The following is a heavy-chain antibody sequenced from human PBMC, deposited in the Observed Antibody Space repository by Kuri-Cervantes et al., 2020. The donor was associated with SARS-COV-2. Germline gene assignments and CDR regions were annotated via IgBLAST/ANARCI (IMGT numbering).Heavy chain of an antibody. CDR1: GYTFTSYG. CDR3: ARDSDSSGYYIFDY. V-gene: IGHV1-69*04. Sequence: SVTVSCKASGYTFTSYGISWVRQAPGQGLEWMGRIIPILGIANYAQKFQGRVTITADKSTSTAYMELSSLRAEDTAVYYCARDSDSSGYYIFDYWGQGTLVTVSS. D-gene: IGHD3-22*01. CDR2: IIPILGIA. J-gene: IGHJ4*02.